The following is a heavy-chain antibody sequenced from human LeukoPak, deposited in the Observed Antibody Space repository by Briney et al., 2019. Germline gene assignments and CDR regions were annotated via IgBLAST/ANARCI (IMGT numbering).Heavy chain of an antibody. D-gene: IGHD6-19*01. CDR3: ARGYDLLAVAAYYFDY. V-gene: IGHV4-34*01. J-gene: IGHJ4*02. Sequence: SETLSLTCGVYDGSFSGYYWSWIRQPPGKGLEWIGEINHSGSTNYNPSLKSRVTISVDTSKNQFSLKLSSVTAADTAVYYCARGYDLLAVAAYYFDYWGQGTLVTVSS. CDR1: DGSFSGYY. CDR2: INHSGST.